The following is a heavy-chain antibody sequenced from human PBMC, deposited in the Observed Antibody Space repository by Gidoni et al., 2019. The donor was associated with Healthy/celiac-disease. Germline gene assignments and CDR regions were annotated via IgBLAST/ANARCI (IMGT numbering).Heavy chain of an antibody. CDR2: MNPNSGKT. D-gene: IGHD3-9*01. Sequence: QVQLVQSGAEVKKPGASVKVSCKASGYTFTSYAINWVRQATGQGLEWMGWMNPNSGKTGYEQKFQGRETMTRNSSISTAKMELSSMRSEDTAVYYCARGLRYFDWLSRGMDVWGQGTTVTVSS. V-gene: IGHV1-8*01. J-gene: IGHJ6*02. CDR3: ARGLRYFDWLSRGMDV. CDR1: GYTFTSYA.